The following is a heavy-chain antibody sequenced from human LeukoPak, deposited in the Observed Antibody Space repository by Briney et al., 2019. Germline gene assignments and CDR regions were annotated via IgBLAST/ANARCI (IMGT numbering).Heavy chain of an antibody. Sequence: QSGGSLRLSCAASGFAFSSYGMGWVRQAPGKGLEWVSAISNSGGSTYYADSVKGRFTISRDNSKNTLYLQMNSLRAEDTAVYYCAKQAGYSSSRYPAYWGQGTLVTVSS. J-gene: IGHJ4*02. V-gene: IGHV3-23*01. D-gene: IGHD6-13*01. CDR1: GFAFSSYG. CDR2: ISNSGGST. CDR3: AKQAGYSSSRYPAY.